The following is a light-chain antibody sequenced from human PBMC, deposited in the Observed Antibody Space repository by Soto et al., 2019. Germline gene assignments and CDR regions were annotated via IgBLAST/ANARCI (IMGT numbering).Light chain of an antibody. Sequence: DIQMTQSPSTLSASVGDRVTITCRASQSISSWLAWYQQKPGKAPKLLIYDAYSMESGVPSRFSGSGSGTEFTLTISSLQPDDFATYYSQQYNSYSWTFGQGTKVEIK. J-gene: IGKJ1*01. CDR1: QSISSW. CDR2: DAY. CDR3: QQYNSYSWT. V-gene: IGKV1-5*01.